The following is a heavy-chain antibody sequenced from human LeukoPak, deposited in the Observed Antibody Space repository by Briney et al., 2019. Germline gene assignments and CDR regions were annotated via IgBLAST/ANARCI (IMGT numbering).Heavy chain of an antibody. Sequence: GGSLRLSCAASGFAFSSYAMTWVRQAPGKGLEWVSTFSASGSNTYYADSVKGRFTISRDNSKNTLYLQMNSLRAEDTAVYYCAITYYYDSSGYDYWGQGTLVTVSS. CDR1: GFAFSSYA. J-gene: IGHJ4*02. CDR3: AITYYYDSSGYDY. D-gene: IGHD3-22*01. CDR2: FSASGSNT. V-gene: IGHV3-23*01.